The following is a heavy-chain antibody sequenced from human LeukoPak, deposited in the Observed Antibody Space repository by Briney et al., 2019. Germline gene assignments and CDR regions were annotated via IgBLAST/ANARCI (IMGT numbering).Heavy chain of an antibody. CDR1: GFAFNTQA. CDR3: AKDLRAHRGSGGPHVDP. D-gene: IGHD3-10*01. V-gene: IGHV3-30*07. Sequence: GGSLRLSCVASGFAFNTQAMHWVRQAPGKGLEWLALISYDENYRNYADSVRGRFSISRDTSRNTLFLQMNGLRTEDTAVYYCAKDLRAHRGSGGPHVDPWGPGTLVTVSS. J-gene: IGHJ5*02. CDR2: ISYDENYR.